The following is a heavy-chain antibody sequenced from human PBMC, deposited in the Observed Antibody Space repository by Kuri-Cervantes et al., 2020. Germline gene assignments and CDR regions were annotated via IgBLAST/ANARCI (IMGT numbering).Heavy chain of an antibody. V-gene: IGHV3-9*01. Sequence: GGSLRLSCAGSGFTFTSYGMHWVRQAPGKGLEWVSGISWNSGSIGYADSVKGRFTISRDNAKNSLYLQMNSLRAEDTALYYCAKDSGIHPRGYSYGYWYQYWGQGTLVTVSS. J-gene: IGHJ1*01. CDR1: GFTFTSYG. D-gene: IGHD5-18*01. CDR3: AKDSGIHPRGYSYGYWYQY. CDR2: ISWNSGSI.